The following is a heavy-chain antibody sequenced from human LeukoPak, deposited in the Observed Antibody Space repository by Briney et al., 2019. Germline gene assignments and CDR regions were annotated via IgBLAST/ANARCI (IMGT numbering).Heavy chain of an antibody. CDR1: SGSISSYY. CDR2: IYYSGST. V-gene: IGHV4-59*01. CDR3: ARNYDSSGWTDY. D-gene: IGHD3-22*01. J-gene: IGHJ4*02. Sequence: SETLSLTCTVSSGSISSYYWSWIRQPPGKGLEWIGYIYYSGSTNYNPSLKSRVTISVDTSKNQFSLKLSSVTAADTAVYYCARNYDSSGWTDYWGQGTLVTVSS.